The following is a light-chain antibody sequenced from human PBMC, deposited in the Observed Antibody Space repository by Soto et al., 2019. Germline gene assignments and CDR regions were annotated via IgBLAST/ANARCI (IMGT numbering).Light chain of an antibody. J-gene: IGLJ2*01. CDR3: QSYDSSLSVV. Sequence: QSVLTQPPSVSGAPGQRVTISCTGSSSNIGAGYDVHWYQQLPGTAPKLLIYGNINRPSGVPDRFSGSKSGTSASLAITGLQAEDEADYYCQSYDSSLSVVFVGGTKLTVL. V-gene: IGLV1-40*01. CDR1: SSNIGAGYD. CDR2: GNI.